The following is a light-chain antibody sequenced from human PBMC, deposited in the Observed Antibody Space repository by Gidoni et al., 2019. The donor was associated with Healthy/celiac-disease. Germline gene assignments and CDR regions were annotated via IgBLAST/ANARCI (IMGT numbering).Light chain of an antibody. CDR3: SAHTSSSTLV. Sequence: QSALTQPASVSGSPGQSITISCTGTSSDVGGYNYVSWYQQHPGNAPQLMIYDVSNRPSGVSNRFSGSKAGNTASLTISGLQAEDEADYYCSAHTSSSTLVFGGGTKLTVL. CDR1: SSDVGGYNY. V-gene: IGLV2-14*03. J-gene: IGLJ3*02. CDR2: DVS.